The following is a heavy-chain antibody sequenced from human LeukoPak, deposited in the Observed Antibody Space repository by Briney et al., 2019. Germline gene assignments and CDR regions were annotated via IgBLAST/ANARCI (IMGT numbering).Heavy chain of an antibody. J-gene: IGHJ4*02. Sequence: ASVTVSCKASGYTFTGYYMHWVRQAPGQGLEWMGWINPNSGGTNYAQKFQGRVTMTRDTSISTAYMELSRLRSDDTAVYYCARTKVITMVRGVIIRPYYFDYWGQGTLVTVSS. CDR1: GYTFTGYY. CDR2: INPNSGGT. D-gene: IGHD3-10*01. CDR3: ARTKVITMVRGVIIRPYYFDY. V-gene: IGHV1-2*02.